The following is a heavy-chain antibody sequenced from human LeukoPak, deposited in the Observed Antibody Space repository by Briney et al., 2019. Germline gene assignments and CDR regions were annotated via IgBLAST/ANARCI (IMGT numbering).Heavy chain of an antibody. J-gene: IGHJ4*02. CDR2: IYPGDSDT. D-gene: IGHD5-24*01. CDR1: GYSFAYYW. V-gene: IGHV5-51*01. Sequence: GESLKISCKGFGYSFAYYWIGWVRQMPGKGLEWLGIIYPGDSDTRYSPSFPGQVTTSADKSISTGFLRGSRLRASDTGMYYCARCGEIATISSCYFDYWGQGTLVTVSS. CDR3: ARCGEIATISSCYFDY.